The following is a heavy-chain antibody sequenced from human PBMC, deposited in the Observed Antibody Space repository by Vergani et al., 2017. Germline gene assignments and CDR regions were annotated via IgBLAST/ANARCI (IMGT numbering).Heavy chain of an antibody. V-gene: IGHV4-39*01. CDR2: IYYVGST. CDR3: ARGDATDWYFDL. D-gene: IGHD1-14*01. Sequence: QLQLQESGPGLVKPSETLSLTCTVSGGSISSSSYYWGWIRQPPGKGLEWIGSIYYVGSTYYNPSLKSRVTISVDTSKNQFSLKLSSVTAADTAVYYCARGDATDWYFDLWGRGTLVTVSS. J-gene: IGHJ2*01. CDR1: GGSISSSSYY.